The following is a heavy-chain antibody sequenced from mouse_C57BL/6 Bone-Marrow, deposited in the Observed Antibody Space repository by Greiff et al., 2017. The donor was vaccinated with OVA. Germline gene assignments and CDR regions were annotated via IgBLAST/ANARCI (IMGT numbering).Heavy chain of an antibody. D-gene: IGHD3-1*01. Sequence: VQLPQSGPELVKPGASVKIPCKASGYTFTDYNMDWVKQSHGKSLEWVGDINPNNGGTIYNQKFKGNATLTVDKSSSTAYMELRSLTSEDTAVDYCARWGFDDDATRGYFDYWGQGTTLTVSS. CDR1: GYTFTDYN. J-gene: IGHJ2*01. CDR2: INPNNGGT. V-gene: IGHV1-18*01. CDR3: ARWGFDDDATRGYFDY.